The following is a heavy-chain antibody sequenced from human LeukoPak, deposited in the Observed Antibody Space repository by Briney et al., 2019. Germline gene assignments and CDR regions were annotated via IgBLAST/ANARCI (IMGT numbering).Heavy chain of an antibody. CDR1: GFTFSSYA. D-gene: IGHD1/OR15-1a*01. J-gene: IGHJ5*02. CDR2: ITTTSSYI. CDR3: ARDRDGNIDP. Sequence: PGGSLRLSCAASGFTFSSYAMSWVRQAPGKGLEWVSSITTTSSYIWYADSVKGRFTISRDNAQNSLYLQMNSLRVEDTAVYYCARDRDGNIDPWGQGTLVTVSS. V-gene: IGHV3-21*01.